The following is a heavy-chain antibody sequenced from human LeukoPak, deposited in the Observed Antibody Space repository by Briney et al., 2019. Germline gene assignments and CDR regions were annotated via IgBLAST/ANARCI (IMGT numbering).Heavy chain of an antibody. V-gene: IGHV3-30*04. Sequence: GRSLRLSCAASGFTFSSYAMHWVRQAPGKGLEWVAVISYDGSNKYYADSVKGRFTISRDNSKNTLYLQMNSLRAEDTAVYYCAKPSEQWLVTGDFDYWGQGTLVTVSS. J-gene: IGHJ4*02. D-gene: IGHD6-19*01. CDR3: AKPSEQWLVTGDFDY. CDR2: ISYDGSNK. CDR1: GFTFSSYA.